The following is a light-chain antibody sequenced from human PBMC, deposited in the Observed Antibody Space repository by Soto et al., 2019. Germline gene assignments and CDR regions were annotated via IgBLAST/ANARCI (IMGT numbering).Light chain of an antibody. Sequence: QSLMTQPAWVSGSPGQSVTISCTGTTSDIGRYNHVSWFQQHPGKVPKPVIFEVNYRPSGVSDRFSGSKSGNTASLTITGLQAEDEADYYCTSCITANTRCVFGSGTKVTVL. CDR2: EVN. CDR3: TSCITANTRCV. J-gene: IGLJ1*01. CDR1: TSDIGRYNH. V-gene: IGLV2-14*01.